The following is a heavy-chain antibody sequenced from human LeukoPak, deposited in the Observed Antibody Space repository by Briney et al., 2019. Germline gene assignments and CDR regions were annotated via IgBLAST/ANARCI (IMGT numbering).Heavy chain of an antibody. CDR1: GFTFSNYW. CDR2: INRDGSTT. D-gene: IGHD3-10*01. J-gene: IGHJ4*02. V-gene: IGHV3-74*03. Sequence: GGSLRLSCAASGFTFSNYWVHWVRQAPGKGLVWVSRINRDGSTTKYADTVKGRFTVSRDNAKNTLNLQMNSLRAEDTAVYYCARDKKSGESSEIDYWGQGTLVTVSS. CDR3: ARDKKSGESSEIDY.